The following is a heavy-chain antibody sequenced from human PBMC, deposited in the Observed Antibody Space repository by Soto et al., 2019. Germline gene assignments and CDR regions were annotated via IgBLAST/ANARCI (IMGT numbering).Heavy chain of an antibody. CDR3: GRGGYSSGWYYFDY. Sequence: EVQLVESGGGLVQPGGFLRLSCVASGFTFSSYDMHWVRQGTGKGLEWVSGIGTVGDSYYAGSVKGRFTISSENAKNSLYLEMNNVGAGDTAVYYCGRGGYSSGWYYFDYWGQGILVTVSS. CDR1: GFTFSSYD. CDR2: IGTVGDS. J-gene: IGHJ4*02. D-gene: IGHD6-19*01. V-gene: IGHV3-13*01.